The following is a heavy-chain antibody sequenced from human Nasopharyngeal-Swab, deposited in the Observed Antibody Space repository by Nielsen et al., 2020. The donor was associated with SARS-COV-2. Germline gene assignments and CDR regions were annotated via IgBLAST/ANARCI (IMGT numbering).Heavy chain of an antibody. CDR1: GGTFSSYD. CDR3: AKSYPPIDY. J-gene: IGHJ4*02. V-gene: IGHV3-23*01. Sequence: SCKASGGTFSSYDISWVRQAPGKGREWVAAIRGSGGSTYYADSVKGRFTISRDNSKNTLYLQMNSLRAEDTAVYYCAKSYPPIDYWGQGTLVPVSS. D-gene: IGHD2-2*01. CDR2: IRGSGGST.